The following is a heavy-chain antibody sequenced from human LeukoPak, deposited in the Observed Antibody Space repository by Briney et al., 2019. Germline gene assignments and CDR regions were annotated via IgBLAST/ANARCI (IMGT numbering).Heavy chain of an antibody. Sequence: GGSLRHSCAAPGFYFSVHAMSWVRQAVGKGPEWVASIDSTDTFYADSVKGRFTISRDNSKNTLYLQLNGLRAEDTALYYCAKDWTSHNGVFDCFDFWGQGTQVTVSS. CDR1: GFYFSVHA. CDR2: IDSTDT. CDR3: AKDWTSHNGVFDCFDF. D-gene: IGHD2-21*01. V-gene: IGHV3-23*01. J-gene: IGHJ4*02.